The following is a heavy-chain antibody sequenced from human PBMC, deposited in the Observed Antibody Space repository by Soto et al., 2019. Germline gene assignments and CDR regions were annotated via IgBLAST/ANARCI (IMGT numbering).Heavy chain of an antibody. CDR3: ARSATPRQLGFWYFDL. CDR2: IYYSGST. Sequence: KASETLSLTCTVSGGSISSSSYYWGWIRQPPGKGLEWIGSIYYSGSTYYNPSLKSRVTISVDTSKNQFSLKLSSVTAADTAVYYCARSATPRQLGFWYFDLWGRGTLVTVSS. J-gene: IGHJ2*01. D-gene: IGHD1-1*01. V-gene: IGHV4-39*01. CDR1: GGSISSSSYY.